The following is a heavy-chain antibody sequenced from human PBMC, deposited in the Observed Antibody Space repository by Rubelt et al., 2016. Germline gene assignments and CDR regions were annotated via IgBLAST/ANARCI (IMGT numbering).Heavy chain of an antibody. CDR1: GGSIRSSSYY. Sequence: QVQLQQWGPGLVKPSETLSLTCTVSGGSIRSSSYYWGWIRQPPGKGLEWIGSIYYSWSTYYNPSLKRRVTIPVDTSKNQCSLKLRSVTAADTAVYYCAGYRRFGRFDPWGQGTLVTVSS. J-gene: IGHJ5*02. CDR3: AGYRRFGRFDP. V-gene: IGHV4-39*01. CDR2: IYYSWST. D-gene: IGHD5-24*01.